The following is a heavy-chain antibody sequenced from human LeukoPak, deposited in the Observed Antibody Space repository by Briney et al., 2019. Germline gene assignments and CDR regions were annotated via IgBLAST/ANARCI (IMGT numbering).Heavy chain of an antibody. D-gene: IGHD6-19*01. V-gene: IGHV3-30*02. J-gene: IGHJ4*02. CDR2: IWYDGSNK. Sequence: GGSLRLSCAASGFTFSSYGMHWVRQAPGKGLEWVAVIWYDGSNKYYADSVKGRFTISRDNPKNTLYLQMNSLRAEDTAVYYCAKDAGYSSGWYDYWGQGTLVTVSS. CDR1: GFTFSSYG. CDR3: AKDAGYSSGWYDY.